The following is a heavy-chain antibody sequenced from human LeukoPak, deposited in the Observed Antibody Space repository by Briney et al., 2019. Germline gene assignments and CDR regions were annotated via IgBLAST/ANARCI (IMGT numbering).Heavy chain of an antibody. V-gene: IGHV4-39*07. D-gene: IGHD3-3*01. Sequence: SETLSLTCTVSGGSISSSSYYWGWIRQPPGKGLEWIGSIYYSGSTYYNPSPKSRATISVDTSKNQFSLKLSSVTAADTAVYYCARDSPTYYDFWSGYSRGQYLDYWGQGTLVTVSS. CDR1: GGSISSSSYY. J-gene: IGHJ4*02. CDR2: IYYSGST. CDR3: ARDSPTYYDFWSGYSRGQYLDY.